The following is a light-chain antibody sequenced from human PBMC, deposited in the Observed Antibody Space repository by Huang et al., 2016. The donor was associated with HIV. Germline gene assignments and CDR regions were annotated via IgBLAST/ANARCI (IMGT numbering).Light chain of an antibody. CDR1: QTISDGY. J-gene: IGKJ2*01. Sequence: EIVLMQSPGTLSSSPGERATLSCRASQTISDGYLAWYQQKPGQSPRLLIYGASNRATGIPDRFSARGSGTDFTLAISRLEPEDFAMYFCQQYTNSPFTFGQGTRLEIK. V-gene: IGKV3-20*01. CDR2: GAS. CDR3: QQYTNSPFT.